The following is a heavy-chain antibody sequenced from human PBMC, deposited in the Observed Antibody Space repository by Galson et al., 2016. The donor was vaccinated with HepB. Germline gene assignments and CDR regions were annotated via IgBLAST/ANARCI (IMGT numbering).Heavy chain of an antibody. J-gene: IGHJ4*02. CDR1: GFSFSTHS. CDR3: AKGGEWLFYFDY. D-gene: IGHD3-3*01. V-gene: IGHV3-23*01. CDR2: ISGSGGST. Sequence: SLRLSCAASGFSFSTHSMDWVRQAPGKGLEWVSAISGSGGSTYYADSVKGRFTISRDNSKNTLYLQMNSLRAEDTAVYYCAKGGEWLFYFDYWGQGTLVTVSS.